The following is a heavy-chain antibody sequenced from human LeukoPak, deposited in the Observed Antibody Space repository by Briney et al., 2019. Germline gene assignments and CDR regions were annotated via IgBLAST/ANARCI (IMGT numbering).Heavy chain of an antibody. Sequence: PGGSLRLSCAASGFTFTSYWMSWVRQAPGKGLEWVANINEDGSHKFHADSVKGRLTISRDNSKNSLYLQMSSLRADDTAVYYCARDATRGGDNDYWGQGTRVIVSS. CDR3: ARDATRGGDNDY. CDR2: INEDGSHK. CDR1: GFTFTSYW. V-gene: IGHV3-7*01. D-gene: IGHD2-21*02. J-gene: IGHJ4*02.